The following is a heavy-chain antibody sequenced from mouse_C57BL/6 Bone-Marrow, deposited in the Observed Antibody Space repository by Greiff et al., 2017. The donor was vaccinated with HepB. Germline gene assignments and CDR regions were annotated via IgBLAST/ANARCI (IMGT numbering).Heavy chain of an antibody. V-gene: IGHV1-50*01. CDR2: IDPSDSYT. CDR3: ARGDYYGSSYYWYFDV. CDR1: GYTFISYW. D-gene: IGHD1-1*01. J-gene: IGHJ1*03. Sequence: VQLQQPGAELVKPGASVKLSCKASGYTFISYWMQWVKQRPGQGLEWIGEIDPSDSYTNYNQKFKGKATLTVDTSSSTAYMQLSSLTSEDSAVYYCARGDYYGSSYYWYFDVWGTGTTVTVSS.